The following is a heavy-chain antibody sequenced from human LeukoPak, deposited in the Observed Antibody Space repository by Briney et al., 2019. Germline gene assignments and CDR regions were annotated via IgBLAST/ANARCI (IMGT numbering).Heavy chain of an antibody. Sequence: GGSLRLSCAASGFTLNNYAMSWVRQAPGKGLEWVSTVSGSGAIAYYTDSDKGRFTISRDNSKNTLYLQMSSLTAKDTAVYYCAKDRSIGTYYTFDSWGQGTLVTVSS. J-gene: IGHJ4*02. CDR2: VSGSGAIA. CDR3: AKDRSIGTYYTFDS. V-gene: IGHV3-23*01. CDR1: GFTLNNYA. D-gene: IGHD1-26*01.